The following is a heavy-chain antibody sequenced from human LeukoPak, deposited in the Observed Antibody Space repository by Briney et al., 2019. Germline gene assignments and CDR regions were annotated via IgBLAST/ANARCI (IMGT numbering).Heavy chain of an antibody. J-gene: IGHJ4*02. Sequence: SETLSLTCAVYGGSFSGYYWSWIRQPPGKGLEWIGEINHSGSTNYNPSLKSRVTISVDTSKNQFSLKLSSVTAADTAVYCCARITRRRMATMRGGFFFDYWGQGTLVTVSS. CDR2: INHSGST. CDR3: ARITRRRMATMRGGFFFDY. V-gene: IGHV4-34*01. D-gene: IGHD5-24*01. CDR1: GGSFSGYY.